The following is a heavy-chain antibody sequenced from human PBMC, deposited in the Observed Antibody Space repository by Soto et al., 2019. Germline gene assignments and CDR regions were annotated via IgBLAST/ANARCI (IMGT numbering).Heavy chain of an antibody. CDR1: GGSISSSSYY. D-gene: IGHD4-4*01. V-gene: IGHV4-39*01. CDR2: NYYSGST. J-gene: IGHJ4*02. CDR3: ARHPVDYSNPIDY. Sequence: SETLSLTCTVSGGSISSSSYYWGWIRQPPGKGLEWIGSNYYSGSTYYNPSLKSRVTISVVTSKNQISLKLSSVTAADTAVYYWARHPVDYSNPIDYWGQGTLVTVSS.